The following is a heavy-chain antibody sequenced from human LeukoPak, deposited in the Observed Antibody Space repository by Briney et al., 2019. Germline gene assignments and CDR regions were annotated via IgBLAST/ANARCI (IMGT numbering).Heavy chain of an antibody. V-gene: IGHV3-21*05. Sequence: GGSLRLSCAASGFTFSSYAMNWVRQAPGKGLEWVSRISSGGGYTGYADSLKGRCTISRDNAKNSLHLQMNSLRAEDTAVYYCARDRRDGGYNPGDPRGFANWGQGTLVTVSS. J-gene: IGHJ4*02. CDR2: ISSGGGYT. CDR1: GFTFSSYA. D-gene: IGHD5-24*01. CDR3: ARDRRDGGYNPGDPRGFAN.